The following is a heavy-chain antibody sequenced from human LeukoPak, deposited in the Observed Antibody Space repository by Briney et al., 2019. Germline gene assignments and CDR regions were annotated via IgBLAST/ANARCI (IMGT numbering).Heavy chain of an antibody. CDR3: ARGNYGDFTLHYGLDV. Sequence: GGSLRLSCAASGFTFSSYSMTWVRQAPGQGLEWVSSISSSSSFIFYANSVKGRFTISRDNAKISLYLQINSLRAEDTAVYYCARGNYGDFTLHYGLDVWGQGTTVTVSS. CDR1: GFTFSSYS. D-gene: IGHD4-17*01. CDR2: ISSSSSFI. V-gene: IGHV3-21*01. J-gene: IGHJ6*02.